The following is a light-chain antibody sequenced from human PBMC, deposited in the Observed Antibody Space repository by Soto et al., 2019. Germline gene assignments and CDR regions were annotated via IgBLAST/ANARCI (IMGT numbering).Light chain of an antibody. V-gene: IGKV3-20*01. Sequence: EIVLTQSPGTLSLSPGERATLSCRASQSVSSSYLAWYQQKPGQAPRLLIYGASSRAPGIPDRFSGSGSGTDFTLTISRLEPEDFAVYYYQQYGSSLLFTFGPGTKVDIK. CDR2: GAS. CDR1: QSVSSSY. CDR3: QQYGSSLLFT. J-gene: IGKJ3*01.